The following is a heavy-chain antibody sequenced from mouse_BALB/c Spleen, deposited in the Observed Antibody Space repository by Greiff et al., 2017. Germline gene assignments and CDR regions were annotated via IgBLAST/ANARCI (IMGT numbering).Heavy chain of an antibody. Sequence: EVMLVESGGGLVKPGGSLKLSCAASGFTFSDYYMYWVRQTPEKRLEWVATISDGGSYTYYPDSVKGRFTISRDNAKNNLYLQMSSLKSEDTAMYYCAREMVRNAMDYWGQGTSVTVSS. V-gene: IGHV5-4*02. CDR2: ISDGGSYT. CDR1: GFTFSDYY. CDR3: AREMVRNAMDY. D-gene: IGHD2-1*01. J-gene: IGHJ4*01.